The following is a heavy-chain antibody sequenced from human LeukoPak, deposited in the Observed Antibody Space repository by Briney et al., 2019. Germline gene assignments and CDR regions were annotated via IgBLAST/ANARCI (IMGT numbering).Heavy chain of an antibody. CDR3: ARDQYCTSTSCYPFFYY. J-gene: IGHJ4*02. CDR2: INPNSGGT. V-gene: IGHV1-2*02. D-gene: IGHD2-2*01. CDR1: AYTFTGSY. Sequence: GASVKVSCEASAYTFTGSYVHWVRQAPGQGLEWMGWINPNSGGTNYAQKFQGRVTTTRDTSISTAYMELSGLRSDDTAVYYCARDQYCTSTSCYPFFYYWGQGTLVTVSS.